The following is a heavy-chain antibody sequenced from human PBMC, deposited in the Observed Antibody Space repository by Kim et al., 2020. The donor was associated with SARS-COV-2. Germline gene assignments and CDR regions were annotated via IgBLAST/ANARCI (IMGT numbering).Heavy chain of an antibody. Sequence: ASVKVSCKASGYTFTSYGISWVRQAPGQGLEWMGWISAYNGNTNYAQKLQGRVTMTTDTSTSTAYMELRSLRSDDTAVYYCAREHPLWSILRYGMDVWGQGTTVTVSS. CDR1: GYTFTSYG. D-gene: IGHD3-10*01. CDR2: ISAYNGNT. J-gene: IGHJ6*02. CDR3: AREHPLWSILRYGMDV. V-gene: IGHV1-18*01.